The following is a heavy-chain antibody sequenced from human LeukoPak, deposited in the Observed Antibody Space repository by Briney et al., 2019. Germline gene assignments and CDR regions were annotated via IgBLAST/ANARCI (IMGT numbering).Heavy chain of an antibody. CDR1: TVNHYH. CDR2: VHTTSGNT. Sequence: SETLSLTCSVDTVNHYHWNWVRQSAGTGLEWIGRVHTTSGNTFANPSLWGRVTVSIDATKNEFLLQLTSMTAADTAVYHCARELRNIGEYYFDYWGQGVPVTVSS. V-gene: IGHV4-4*07. J-gene: IGHJ4*02. D-gene: IGHD1-14*01. CDR3: ARELRNIGEYYFDY.